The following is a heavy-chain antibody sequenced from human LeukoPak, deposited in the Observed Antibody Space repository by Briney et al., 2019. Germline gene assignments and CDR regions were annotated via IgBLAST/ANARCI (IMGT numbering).Heavy chain of an antibody. CDR3: ARASTDYYGSGSYYYYYYYYGMDV. CDR2: IIPIFGKA. Sequence: GASVTLSCMASGRTFSSYAISWVRQAPGQGLEWMGGIIPIFGKANYAHKFQGRGTITADKSTTTAYTELSSLRSEDTAVYYCARASTDYYGSGSYYYYYYYYGMDVWGKGTTVTVSS. J-gene: IGHJ6*04. V-gene: IGHV1-69*06. D-gene: IGHD3-10*01. CDR1: GRTFSSYA.